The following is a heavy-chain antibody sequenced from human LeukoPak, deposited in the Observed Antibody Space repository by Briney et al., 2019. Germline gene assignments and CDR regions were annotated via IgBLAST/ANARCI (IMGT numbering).Heavy chain of an antibody. CDR3: ARDPRYLYDSSDYFPHYFDY. V-gene: IGHV1-69*13. J-gene: IGHJ4*02. CDR1: VGTFSSYA. D-gene: IGHD3-22*01. CDR2: FIPIFGTA. Sequence: SSVKVSCKASVGTFSSYAISWVRQAPRQGLEWMGGFIPIFGTANYAQKFQGRVTITADESTSTTYMELSSLRSEDTAVYYCARDPRYLYDSSDYFPHYFDYWGQGTLVTVSS.